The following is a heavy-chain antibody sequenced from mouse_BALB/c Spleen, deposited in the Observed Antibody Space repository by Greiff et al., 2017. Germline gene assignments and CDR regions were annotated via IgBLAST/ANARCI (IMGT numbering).Heavy chain of an antibody. CDR2: IYPGSGST. D-gene: IGHD6-5*01. V-gene: IGHV1-55*01. J-gene: IGHJ4*01. CDR1: GYNFTSYW. CDR3: ARTPMAMDY. Sequence: VQLQQPGAELVKPGTSVKLSCKASGYNFTSYWINWVKLRPGQGLEWIGDIYPGSGSTNYNEKFNSKATLTVDTSSSTAYMQLSSLASEDSALYYCARTPMAMDYWGQGTSVTVSS.